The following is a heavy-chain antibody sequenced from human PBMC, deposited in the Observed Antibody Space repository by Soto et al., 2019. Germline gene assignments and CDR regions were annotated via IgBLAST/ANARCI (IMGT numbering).Heavy chain of an antibody. D-gene: IGHD1-26*01. CDR1: GFIFSYYW. V-gene: IGHV3-74*01. CDR2: IHSDGSST. CDR3: ARGDRGAFDL. J-gene: IGHJ3*01. Sequence: EVQLVESGGGLVRPGGSLRLSCAASGFIFSYYWMHWDRQAPGKGLVWVSRIHSDGSSTTYADFVKGRFIISRDNARNTVDLQMNSVRVEDTAVYYCARGDRGAFDLWGQGTVVTVSS.